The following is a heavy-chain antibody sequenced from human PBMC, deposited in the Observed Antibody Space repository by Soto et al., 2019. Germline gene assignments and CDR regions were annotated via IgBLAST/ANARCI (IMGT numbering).Heavy chain of an antibody. CDR1: ELTFNTYS. Sequence: EVQLVESGGDLVKPGGSLRLSCAASELTFNTYSMNWVRQAPGKGLEWVTSIGSSSSYIYYADSVKGRFTISRDNAKNSLLLQMNSLRAEDTAVYYCARDRRYSGSYFFDYWGQGTLVTVSS. CDR2: IGSSSSYI. CDR3: ARDRRYSGSYFFDY. D-gene: IGHD1-26*01. V-gene: IGHV3-21*01. J-gene: IGHJ4*02.